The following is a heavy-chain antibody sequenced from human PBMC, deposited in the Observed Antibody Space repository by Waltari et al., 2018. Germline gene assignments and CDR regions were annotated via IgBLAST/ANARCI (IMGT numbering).Heavy chain of an antibody. J-gene: IGHJ6*02. Sequence: QVQLVQSGAEVKKPGSSVKVSCKASGGTFSSYTISWVRQAPGQGLEWMGRIIPSLGIANYAQKFQGRVTITADKSTSTAYMELSSLRSEDTAVYYCARDRGYSYERFSGGMDVWGQGTTVTVSS. CDR2: IIPSLGIA. D-gene: IGHD5-18*01. V-gene: IGHV1-69*08. CDR1: GGTFSSYT. CDR3: ARDRGYSYERFSGGMDV.